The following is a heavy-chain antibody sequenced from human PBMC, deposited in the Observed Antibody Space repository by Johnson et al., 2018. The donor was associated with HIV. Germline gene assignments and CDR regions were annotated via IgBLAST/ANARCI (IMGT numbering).Heavy chain of an antibody. Sequence: VQLVESGGGLVQPGGSLILSCVASGFTFSSYAMNWVRHAPWTGLEWVSGISGSDGNKYYTDSVKGRFTISRDKSENTLYLKMNSLRDEDTAVYYCAKDVGNYWPDSFDIWGQGTMVTVSS. V-gene: IGHV3-23*04. CDR1: GFTFSSYA. D-gene: IGHD3-22*01. CDR2: ISGSDGNK. CDR3: AKDVGNYWPDSFDI. J-gene: IGHJ3*02.